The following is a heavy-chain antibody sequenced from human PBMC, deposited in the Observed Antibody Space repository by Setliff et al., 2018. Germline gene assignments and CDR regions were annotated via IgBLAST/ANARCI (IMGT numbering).Heavy chain of an antibody. J-gene: IGHJ6*02. Sequence: SETLSLTCTVSGGSISSSSYYWGWIRQPPGKGLEWIGSIFHSGSTYYNPSLKSRVTISVDTSKNQFSLKLSSVTAADTAVYYCARVAQYSSSSFYYYYYGMDVWGQGTKVTVSS. CDR3: ARVAQYSSSSFYYYYYGMDV. V-gene: IGHV4-39*07. CDR1: GGSISSSSYY. CDR2: IFHSGST. D-gene: IGHD6-6*01.